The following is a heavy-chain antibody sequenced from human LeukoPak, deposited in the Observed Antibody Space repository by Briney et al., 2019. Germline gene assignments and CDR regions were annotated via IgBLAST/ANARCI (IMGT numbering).Heavy chain of an antibody. D-gene: IGHD3-3*01. V-gene: IGHV3-30-3*01. J-gene: IGHJ6*02. CDR1: GFTFSSYA. CDR3: ARIDDFYGMDV. CDR2: ISYDGSNK. Sequence: PGGSLRLSSAASGFTFSSYAMHWVRQAPSKGLEWVAVISYDGSNKYYADSVKGRFTISRDNSKNTLYLQMNSLRAEDTAVYYCARIDDFYGMDVWGQGTTVTVSS.